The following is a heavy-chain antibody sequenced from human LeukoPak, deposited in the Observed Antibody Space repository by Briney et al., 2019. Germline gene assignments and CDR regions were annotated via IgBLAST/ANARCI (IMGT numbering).Heavy chain of an antibody. CDR1: GYSFTSYW. Sequence: GESLKTSCKGSGYSFTSYWIGWVRQMPGKGLEWMGIIYPGDSDTRYSPSFQGQVTISADKSISIAYLQWSSLKASDTAMYYCARSIRYCSGGSCSGNWFDPWGQGTLVTVSS. CDR2: IYPGDSDT. D-gene: IGHD2-15*01. V-gene: IGHV5-51*01. J-gene: IGHJ5*02. CDR3: ARSIRYCSGGSCSGNWFDP.